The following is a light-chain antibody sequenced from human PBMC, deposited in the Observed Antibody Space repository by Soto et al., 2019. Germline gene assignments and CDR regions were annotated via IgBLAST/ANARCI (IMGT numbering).Light chain of an antibody. J-gene: IGKJ5*01. V-gene: IGKV3-15*01. CDR1: QSVNNN. Sequence: EKVMTQSPATLSVSPGERATLSCRASQSVNNNLAWYQQIPGRAPRLLIYDVSTRATGIPARFSGSGSETEFTLTISSLHSEDFGIYFFLQYNVWPATFGQGTRLEI. CDR3: LQYNVWPAT. CDR2: DVS.